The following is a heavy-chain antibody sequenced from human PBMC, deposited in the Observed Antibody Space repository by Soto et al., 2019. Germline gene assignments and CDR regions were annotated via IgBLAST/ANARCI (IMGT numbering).Heavy chain of an antibody. D-gene: IGHD2-15*01. CDR3: ARVSSRSGSTHMLDY. CDR1: GYTFTSYG. Sequence: ASVKVSCKASGYTFTSYGISWVRQAPGQGLEWMGWISAYNGNTNYAQKLQGRVTMTTDTSTSTAYVELRSLRSDDTAVYYCARVSSRSGSTHMLDYWGQGTLVTVSS. CDR2: ISAYNGNT. J-gene: IGHJ4*02. V-gene: IGHV1-18*01.